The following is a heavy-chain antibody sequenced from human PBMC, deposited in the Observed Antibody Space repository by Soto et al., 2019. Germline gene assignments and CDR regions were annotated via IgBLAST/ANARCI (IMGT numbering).Heavy chain of an antibody. CDR3: ARILCVGDSSGYYYFDY. J-gene: IGHJ4*02. CDR2: IYPGDSDT. V-gene: IGHV5-51*01. D-gene: IGHD3-22*01. CDR1: GYKVSTWHNFTSYW. Sequence: GESLKISCMGSGYKVSTWHNFTSYWIAWVRQMTGEGLEWMGIIYPGDSDTRYSPSFQGQVTISADKSINSVYLQWSSLKASDTATYYCARILCVGDSSGYYYFDYWGQGTLVTVSS.